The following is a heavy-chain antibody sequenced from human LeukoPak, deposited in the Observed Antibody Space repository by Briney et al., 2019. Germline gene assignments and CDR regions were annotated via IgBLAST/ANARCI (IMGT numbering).Heavy chain of an antibody. CDR3: ARDWDSRNNYFDP. Sequence: GASVKVSCKASGYTFTSYGISWVRQAPGQGFEWMGWTSAHNDDTNYAETLQGRLTMTTDISTSIAYMELTSLRSDDTAFYYCARDWDSRNNYFDPWGQGTLVTVSS. V-gene: IGHV1-18*01. CDR2: TSAHNDDT. CDR1: GYTFTSYG. D-gene: IGHD1-26*01. J-gene: IGHJ5*02.